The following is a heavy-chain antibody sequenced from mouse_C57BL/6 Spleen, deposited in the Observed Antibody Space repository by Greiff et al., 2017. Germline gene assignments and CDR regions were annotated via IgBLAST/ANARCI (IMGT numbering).Heavy chain of an antibody. CDR2: ISDGGSYT. CDR1: GFTFSSYA. J-gene: IGHJ1*03. Sequence: EVMLVESGGGLVKPGGSLKLSCAASGFTFSSYAMSWVRQTPEKRLEWVATISDGGSYTYYPDNGKGRFTISRDNAKNNLYLQMSHLKSEDTAMYYWARDEGSITTVDWYFDVWGTGTTVTVSS. D-gene: IGHD1-1*01. CDR3: ARDEGSITTVDWYFDV. V-gene: IGHV5-4*01.